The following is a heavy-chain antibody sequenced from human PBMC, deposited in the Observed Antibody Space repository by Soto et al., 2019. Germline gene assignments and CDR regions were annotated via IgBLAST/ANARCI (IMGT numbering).Heavy chain of an antibody. CDR3: ARGHIVVLPAASRVYYYGLDV. Sequence: EVQLVESGGGLVKPGGSLRLSCAASGFTFSIYTMNWVRQAPGKGLEWVSSISPSSDYIYYADSLKGRFTISRDNTKNSLYLQMNSLGVEATAVYYCARGHIVVLPAASRVYYYGLDVWGQGTTVTVSS. CDR1: GFTFSIYT. CDR2: ISPSSDYI. J-gene: IGHJ6*02. D-gene: IGHD2-2*01. V-gene: IGHV3-21*01.